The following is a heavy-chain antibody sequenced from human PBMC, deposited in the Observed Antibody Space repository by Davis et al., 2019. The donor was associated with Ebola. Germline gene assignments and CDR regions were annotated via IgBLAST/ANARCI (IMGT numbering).Heavy chain of an antibody. Sequence: AASVKVSCKASGGTFSSYTISWVRQAPGQSLEWMGRIIPFLGKGDYAQKFQGRVTFTADRRTSTAYMELSSLRSEDTAMYFCAREGSPSFGVDVWGQGTTVTVSS. CDR2: IIPFLGKG. J-gene: IGHJ6*02. CDR1: GGTFSSYT. D-gene: IGHD3-3*01. V-gene: IGHV1-69*08. CDR3: AREGSPSFGVDV.